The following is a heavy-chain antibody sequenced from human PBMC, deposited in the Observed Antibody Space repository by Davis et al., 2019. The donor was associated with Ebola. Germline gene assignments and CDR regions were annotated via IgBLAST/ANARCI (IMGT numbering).Heavy chain of an antibody. CDR3: AKDDYSNHYYYYGMDV. J-gene: IGHJ6*02. D-gene: IGHD4-11*01. Sequence: GESLKISCAASGFTFSSYGMHWVRQAPGKGLEWVAVIPYDGSNKYYADSVMGRFTISRDNSKNTLYLQMTSLRAEDTAVYYCAKDDYSNHYYYYGMDVWGQGTTVTVSS. V-gene: IGHV3-30*18. CDR2: IPYDGSNK. CDR1: GFTFSSYG.